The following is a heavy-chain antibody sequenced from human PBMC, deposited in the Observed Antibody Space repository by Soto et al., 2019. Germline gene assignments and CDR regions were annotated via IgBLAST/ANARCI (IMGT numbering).Heavy chain of an antibody. J-gene: IGHJ4*02. D-gene: IGHD2-2*01. CDR2: ISGSGGST. V-gene: IGHV3-23*01. CDR3: AKYLLLSDIVIVAAAFDY. CDR1: GFAFGNYA. Sequence: EVQLLESGGGLVQPGGSLRLSCAASGFAFGNYAMTWVRQAPGKGLEWVSVISGSGGSTYYADSVKGRFTISRDNSKNTLYLQMNSLRGEDSAVYFCAKYLLLSDIVIVAAAFDYWGQGTLVTVSA.